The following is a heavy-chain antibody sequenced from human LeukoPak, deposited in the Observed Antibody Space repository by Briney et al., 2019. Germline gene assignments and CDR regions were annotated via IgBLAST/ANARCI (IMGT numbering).Heavy chain of an antibody. CDR1: GGSISSRTYY. Sequence: SETLSLTCTVSGGSISSRTYYWGWIRQPPGKGLEWIGSFYYSGKTYYNPSLKSRVTISVDTSKNQFSLKLSSVTAADTAVYYCARYYYDSSGYFDYWGQGTLVTVSS. D-gene: IGHD3-22*01. V-gene: IGHV4-39*07. J-gene: IGHJ4*02. CDR2: FYYSGKT. CDR3: ARYYYDSSGYFDY.